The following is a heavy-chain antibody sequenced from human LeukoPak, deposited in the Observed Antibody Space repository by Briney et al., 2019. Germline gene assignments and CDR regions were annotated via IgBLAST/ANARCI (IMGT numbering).Heavy chain of an antibody. D-gene: IGHD2-21*02. Sequence: PSETLSLTCAVYGGSFSGYYWSWIRQPPGKGLEWIGEINHSGSTNYNPSLKSRVTISVDTSKNQFSLKLSSVTAADTAVYYCARTPYCGGDCYSVPFDYWGQGTLVTVSS. CDR1: GGSFSGYY. J-gene: IGHJ4*02. CDR2: INHSGST. V-gene: IGHV4-34*01. CDR3: ARTPYCGGDCYSVPFDY.